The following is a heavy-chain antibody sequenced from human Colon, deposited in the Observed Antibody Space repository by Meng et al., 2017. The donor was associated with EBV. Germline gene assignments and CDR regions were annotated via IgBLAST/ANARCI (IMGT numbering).Heavy chain of an antibody. CDR1: GFTFSSYW. J-gene: IGHJ4*02. D-gene: IGHD6-25*01. CDR3: SRDLVGSDDD. V-gene: IGHV3-74*01. Sequence: VPLVGPWGTSVPAAGSLRLACSAFGFTFSSYWMHWVRQAPGKGLVWVSRINSDGSSTSYADSVKGRFTISRDNTKNTLYLQMNSLRAEDTAMYFCSRDLVGSDDDWGQGTLVTVSS. CDR2: INSDGSST.